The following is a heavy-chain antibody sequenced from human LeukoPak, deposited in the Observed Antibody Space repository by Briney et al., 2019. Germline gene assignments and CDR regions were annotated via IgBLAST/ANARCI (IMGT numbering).Heavy chain of an antibody. CDR3: ARTMIPRIDY. J-gene: IGHJ4*02. CDR1: GGSISSYY. V-gene: IGHV4-59*08. D-gene: IGHD3-22*01. Sequence: SETLSLTCTVSGGSISSYYWSWIRQPPGKGLEWIGYIYYSGSTNYNPSLKSRVTISVDTSKNQFSLKLSSVTAADTAVYYCARTMIPRIDYWGQGTLVTVSS. CDR2: IYYSGST.